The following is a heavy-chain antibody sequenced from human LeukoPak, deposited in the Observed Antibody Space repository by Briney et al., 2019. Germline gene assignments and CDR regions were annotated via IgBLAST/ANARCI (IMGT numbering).Heavy chain of an antibody. CDR1: GFTFRTYS. V-gene: IGHV3-48*02. CDR3: ARDPKPNYYDSSGYRGGYAFDI. Sequence: GGSLRLSCAASGFTFRTYSMNWVRQAPGKGLEWVSYISTSSTTIYYADSVRGRFTISRDNARNSLYLKRNSLRDEDTAVYYCARDPKPNYYDSSGYRGGYAFDIWGQGTMVTVSS. J-gene: IGHJ3*02. D-gene: IGHD3-22*01. CDR2: ISTSSTTI.